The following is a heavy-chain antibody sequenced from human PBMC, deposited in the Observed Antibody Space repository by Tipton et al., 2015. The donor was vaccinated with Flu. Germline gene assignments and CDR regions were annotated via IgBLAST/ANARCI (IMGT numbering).Heavy chain of an antibody. V-gene: IGHV4-39*07. J-gene: IGHJ4*01. Sequence: TLSLTCTVSGRSISTSSYYWGCIRQPPGKVLEWILSVYYIGSTYYNPSLTSRVTISVDTSKNQFSLKLSSVTAADTAVYYCARDVSGGILTGYRYFDYWGHGTLVTVAS. CDR1: GRSISTSSYY. CDR3: ARDVSGGILTGYRYFDY. CDR2: VYYIGST. D-gene: IGHD3-9*01.